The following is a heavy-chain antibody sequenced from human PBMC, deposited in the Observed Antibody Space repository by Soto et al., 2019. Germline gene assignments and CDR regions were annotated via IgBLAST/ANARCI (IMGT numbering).Heavy chain of an antibody. V-gene: IGHV2-26*01. CDR2: IFSNDEK. J-gene: IGHJ5*02. CDR3: ARSYLRGWSNWFDP. Sequence: QVTLKESGPVLVKPTETLTLTCTVSGFSLSNDRMGVSWIRQPPGKALEWLAHIFSNDEKSYSTSLKSRLTISKDASKGQVVLTMTNMDPVDTATYYCARSYLRGWSNWFDPWGQGTLVTVSS. CDR1: GFSLSNDRMG. D-gene: IGHD6-19*01.